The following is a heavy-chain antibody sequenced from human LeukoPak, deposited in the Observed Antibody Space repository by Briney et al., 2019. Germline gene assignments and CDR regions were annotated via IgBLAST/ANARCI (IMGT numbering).Heavy chain of an antibody. CDR1: GGTFSSYA. CDR3: ARGRVGDGYNSFDY. V-gene: IGHV1-69*05. J-gene: IGHJ4*02. CDR2: IIPIFGTA. Sequence: SVTVSCTASGGTFSSYAISWVRQAPGQGLEWMGGIIPIFGTANYAQKFQGRVTITTDESTSTAYMELSSLRSEDTAVYCCARGRVGDGYNSFDYWGQGTLVTVSP. D-gene: IGHD5-24*01.